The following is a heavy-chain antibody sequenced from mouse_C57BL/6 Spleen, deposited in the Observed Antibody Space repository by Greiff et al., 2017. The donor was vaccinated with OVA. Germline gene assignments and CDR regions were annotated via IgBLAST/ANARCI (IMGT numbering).Heavy chain of an antibody. CDR3: ARRLNWPFDY. CDR2: ILPSIGRT. CDR1: DSEVFPIAY. Sequence: QVHVKQSGSELRSPGSSVQLSCKDFDSEVFPIAYMSWVRQKPGHGSEWIGGILPSIGRTIYGEMFEDKATLDADTLYTTAYLDLNSLTSEDSAIYYCARRLNWPFDYWGQGTTLTVSS. V-gene: IGHV15-2*01. J-gene: IGHJ2*01. D-gene: IGHD4-1*01.